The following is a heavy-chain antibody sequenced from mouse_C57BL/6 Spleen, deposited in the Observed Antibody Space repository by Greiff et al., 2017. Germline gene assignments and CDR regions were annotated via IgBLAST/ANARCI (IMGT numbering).Heavy chain of an antibody. J-gene: IGHJ4*01. CDR1: GYTFTSYG. Sequence: VKLMESGAELARPGASVKLSCKASGYTFTSYGISWVKQRTGQGLEWIGEIYPRSGNTYYNEKFKGKATLTADKSSSTAYMELRSLTSEDSAVYFCARSLDYYAMDYWGQGTSVTVSS. V-gene: IGHV1-81*01. CDR2: IYPRSGNT. CDR3: ARSLDYYAMDY.